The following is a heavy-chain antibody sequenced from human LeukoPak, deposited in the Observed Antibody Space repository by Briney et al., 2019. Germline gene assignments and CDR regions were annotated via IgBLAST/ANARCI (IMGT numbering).Heavy chain of an antibody. CDR2: IYYSGST. V-gene: IGHV4-59*08. Sequence: SETLSLTCTVSGGSISSYYWSWIRQPPGKGLEWIGYIYYSGSTNYNPSLKSRVTISVDTSKNQFSLKLSSVTAADTAVYYCARPHGSYYDFWSGPEGRFDPWGQGTLVTVSS. D-gene: IGHD3-3*01. CDR3: ARPHGSYYDFWSGPEGRFDP. J-gene: IGHJ5*02. CDR1: GGSISSYY.